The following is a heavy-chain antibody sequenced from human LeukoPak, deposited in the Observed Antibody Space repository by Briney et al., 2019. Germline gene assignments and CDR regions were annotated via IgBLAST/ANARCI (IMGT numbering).Heavy chain of an antibody. CDR1: GGTFSSYA. V-gene: IGHV1-69*13. CDR2: IIPIFGTA. D-gene: IGHD2-15*01. Sequence: SVKVSCKASGGTFSSYAISWVREAPGQGLEWMGGIIPIFGTANYAQKFQGRVTITADESTSTAYMELSSLRSEDTAVYYCARSDMNYYGMDVWGQGTTVTVSS. CDR3: ARSDMNYYGMDV. J-gene: IGHJ6*02.